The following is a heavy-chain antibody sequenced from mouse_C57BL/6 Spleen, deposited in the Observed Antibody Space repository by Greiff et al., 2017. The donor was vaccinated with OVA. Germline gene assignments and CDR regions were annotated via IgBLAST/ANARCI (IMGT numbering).Heavy chain of an antibody. CDR2: LDPSDSYT. CDR3: ARGGDYGSSSYFDV. D-gene: IGHD1-1*01. V-gene: IGHV1-69*01. CDR1: GYTFTSYW. Sequence: VQLQQPGAELVMPGASVKLSCKASGYTFTSYWMPWVKQSPGQGLEWIGELDPSDSYTNYNQKFKGKSTLAVDKSSRTAHMRLSSLSSEDSAVYCCARGGDYGSSSYFDVWGTGTTVTVSS. J-gene: IGHJ1*03.